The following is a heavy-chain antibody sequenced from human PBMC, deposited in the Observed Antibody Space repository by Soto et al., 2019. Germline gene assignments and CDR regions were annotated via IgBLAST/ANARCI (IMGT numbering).Heavy chain of an antibody. Sequence: QVQLVQSGAEVKKPGSSVNVSCKASGGTFRNDIISWVRQAPGQGLDWMGTIIPMFGRVNYAQNLQGRVTITADKSTGTAYMELKSLRSEDTAVYYCARGTVYGSGSYPVDYWGQGTLVTVSS. D-gene: IGHD3-10*01. CDR3: ARGTVYGSGSYPVDY. CDR1: GGTFRNDI. J-gene: IGHJ4*02. CDR2: IIPMFGRV. V-gene: IGHV1-69*02.